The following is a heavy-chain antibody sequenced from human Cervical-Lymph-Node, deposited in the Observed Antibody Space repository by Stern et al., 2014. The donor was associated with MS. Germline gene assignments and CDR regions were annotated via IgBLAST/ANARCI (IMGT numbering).Heavy chain of an antibody. CDR2: IYYSGNT. Sequence: QVQLQESGPGLVKPSETLSLTCTVSGGSISSSGYYWGWIRQPPGKGLEWIGNIYYSGNTYYNPSLKTGVTISVDTPKTQFPRKVASVTAADTAVYFCASGYSSTWSSLGMDVWGQGTTVTVSS. CDR1: GGSISSSGYY. V-gene: IGHV4-39*01. J-gene: IGHJ6*02. D-gene: IGHD6-13*01. CDR3: ASGYSSTWSSLGMDV.